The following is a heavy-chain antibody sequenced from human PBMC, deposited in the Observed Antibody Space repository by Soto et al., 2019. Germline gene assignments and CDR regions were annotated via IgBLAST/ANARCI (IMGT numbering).Heavy chain of an antibody. CDR3: ARERIHCSGGSCSQNFDY. J-gene: IGHJ4*02. CDR2: INAGNGNT. Sequence: EASVKVSCKASGYTFTSYAMHWVRQAPGQRLEWMGWINAGNGNTKYSQKFQGRVTITRDTSASTAYMELSSLRSEDTAVYYCARERIHCSGGSCSQNFDYWGQGTLVTVS. D-gene: IGHD2-15*01. V-gene: IGHV1-3*01. CDR1: GYTFTSYA.